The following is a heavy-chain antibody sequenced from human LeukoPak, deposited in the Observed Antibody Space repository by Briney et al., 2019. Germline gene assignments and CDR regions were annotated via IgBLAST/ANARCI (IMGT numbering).Heavy chain of an antibody. D-gene: IGHD3-10*01. V-gene: IGHV3-11*01. Sequence: GGSLRLSCAASGFTFSDYYMSWIRQAPGKGLEWVAYIGSSGSTIYYADSVKGRFTISRDNAKKSLYLQMNSLRAEDTAVYYCARLQSSGSYYNGAFDIWGQGTMVTVSS. CDR1: GFTFSDYY. J-gene: IGHJ3*02. CDR3: ARLQSSGSYYNGAFDI. CDR2: IGSSGSTI.